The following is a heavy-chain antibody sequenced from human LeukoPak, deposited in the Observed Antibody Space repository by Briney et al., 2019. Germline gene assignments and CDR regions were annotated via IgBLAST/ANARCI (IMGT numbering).Heavy chain of an antibody. J-gene: IGHJ4*02. D-gene: IGHD3-22*01. CDR3: ARGQRITMIVVVDYPPSYFDY. CDR2: IYISGSA. Sequence: SETLSLTCAVYGGSFSGYYWSWICHRPRKGHGWIGDIYISGSANHTPSIKTPLTISVDTSNHQSCLKLRSVTAADTALYYCARGQRITMIVVVDYPPSYFDYWGEGTLVTVSS. CDR1: GGSFSGYY. V-gene: IGHV4-34*01.